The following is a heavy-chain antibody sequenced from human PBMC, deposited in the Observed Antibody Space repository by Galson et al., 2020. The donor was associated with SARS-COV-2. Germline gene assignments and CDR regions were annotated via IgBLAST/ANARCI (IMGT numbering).Heavy chain of an antibody. CDR3: ARTYSGSYLSWFDP. Sequence: GESLKISCAASGFTFSRSAMHWVRQAPGTGLEWVAVISYDGSNKYYADSVKGRFTISRDNSKNTLYLQMNSLRAEDTAVYYCARTYSGSYLSWFDPWGQGTLVTVFS. CDR1: GFTFSRSA. J-gene: IGHJ5*02. V-gene: IGHV3-30*04. D-gene: IGHD1-26*01. CDR2: ISYDGSNK.